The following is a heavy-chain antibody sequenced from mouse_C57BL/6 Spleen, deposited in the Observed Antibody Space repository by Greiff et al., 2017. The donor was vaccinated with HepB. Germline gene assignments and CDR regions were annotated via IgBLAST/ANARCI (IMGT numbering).Heavy chain of an antibody. J-gene: IGHJ3*01. CDR1: GYSFTGYY. V-gene: IGHV1-42*01. CDR2: INPSTGGT. D-gene: IGHD1-1*01. Sequence: EVKLVESGPELVKPGASVKISCKASGYSFTGYYMNWVKQSPEKSLEWIGEINPSTGGTTYNQKFKAKATLTVDKSSSTAYMQLKSLTSEDSAVYYCARSEILEYYGSRAWFAYWGQGTLVTVSA. CDR3: ARSEILEYYGSRAWFAY.